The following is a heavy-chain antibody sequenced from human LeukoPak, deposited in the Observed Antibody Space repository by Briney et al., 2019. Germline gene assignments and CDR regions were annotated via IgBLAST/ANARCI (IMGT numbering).Heavy chain of an antibody. D-gene: IGHD3-22*01. CDR2: VSAYNGNT. CDR3: ARGPYYSDSSGYYSAFDY. V-gene: IGHV1-18*01. CDR1: GYTFTSYD. J-gene: IGHJ4*02. Sequence: ASVKVSCKASGYTFTSYDIIWVRQAPGQGLEWMGWVSAYNGNTNYAQKIQARVTMTTDTATSTAYMELRSLRSDDTAVYYCARGPYYSDSSGYYSAFDYWGQGTLVTVSS.